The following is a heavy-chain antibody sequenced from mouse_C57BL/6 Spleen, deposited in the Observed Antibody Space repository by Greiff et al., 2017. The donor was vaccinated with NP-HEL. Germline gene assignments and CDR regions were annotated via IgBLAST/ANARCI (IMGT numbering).Heavy chain of an antibody. CDR2: ISDGGSYT. Sequence: EVKVVESGGGLVKPGGSLKLSCAASGFTFSSYAMSWVRQTPEKRLEWVATISDGGSYTYYPDNVKGRFTISRDNAKNNLYLQMSHLKSEDTAMYYCARDDYGDYAMDYWGQGTSVTVSS. CDR1: GFTFSSYA. CDR3: ARDDYGDYAMDY. D-gene: IGHD2-4*01. V-gene: IGHV5-4*01. J-gene: IGHJ4*01.